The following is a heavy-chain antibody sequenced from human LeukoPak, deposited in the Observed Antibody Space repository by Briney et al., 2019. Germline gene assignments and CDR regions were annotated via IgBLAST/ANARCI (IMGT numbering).Heavy chain of an antibody. D-gene: IGHD3-22*01. CDR2: ISASGSST. CDR3: AKPYHYESSGYPPLLDY. CDR1: GFTFSSYT. J-gene: IGHJ4*02. V-gene: IGHV3-23*01. Sequence: GGSLRLSCAASGFTFSSYTMSWVRQAPGKGLEWVSAISASGSSTYYADSVKGRFTLSRDNSKNTLYLQMNRLRAEDTAVYYCAKPYHYESSGYPPLLDYWGQGTLVTLSS.